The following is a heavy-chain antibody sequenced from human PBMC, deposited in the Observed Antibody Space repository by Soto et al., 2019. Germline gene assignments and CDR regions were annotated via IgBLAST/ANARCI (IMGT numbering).Heavy chain of an antibody. Sequence: QVHLVESGGGAVQAGRSLRVSCATSGFIFSAYGMHWVRQAPGKGREWVAFINYDGSSKFYGDSVKGRFTVSRDNSKNTLFLQLNSLRGEDTATYYCARCKQKVIHCAMDVWGQGATVTVTS. CDR3: ARCKQKVIHCAMDV. V-gene: IGHV3-33*01. J-gene: IGHJ6*02. CDR2: INYDGSSK. CDR1: GFIFSAYG. D-gene: IGHD2-21*01.